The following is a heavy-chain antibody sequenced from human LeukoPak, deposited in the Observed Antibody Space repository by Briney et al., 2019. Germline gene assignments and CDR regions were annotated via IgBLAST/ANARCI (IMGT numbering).Heavy chain of an antibody. J-gene: IGHJ6*04. CDR3: AELGITMIGGV. Sequence: GGSLRHSCAASGFTFSSYEMNWVRQAPGKGLEWVSYISSSGSTIYYADSVKGRFTISRDNAKNSLYLQMNSLRAEDTAVYYCAELGITMIGGVWGKGTTVTISS. V-gene: IGHV3-48*03. CDR2: ISSSGSTI. D-gene: IGHD3-10*02. CDR1: GFTFSSYE.